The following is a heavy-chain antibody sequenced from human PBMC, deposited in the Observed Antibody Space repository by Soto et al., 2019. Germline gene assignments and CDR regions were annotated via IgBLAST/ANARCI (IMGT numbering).Heavy chain of an antibody. D-gene: IGHD6-19*01. CDR2: INHSGST. CDR3: ARGVAGTGGDWFDP. J-gene: IGHJ5*02. CDR1: CGSFSGYY. V-gene: IGHV4-34*01. Sequence: PSETLSLTCAVYCGSFSGYYWSWIRQPPGKGLEWIGEINHSGSTNYNPSLKSRVTISVDTSKNQFSLKLSSVTAADTAVYYCARGVAGTGGDWFDPWGQGTLVTVSS.